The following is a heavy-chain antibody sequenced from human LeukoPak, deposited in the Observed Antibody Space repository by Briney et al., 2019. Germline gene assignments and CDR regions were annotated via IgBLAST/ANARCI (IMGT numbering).Heavy chain of an antibody. CDR1: GLTFSSYA. Sequence: PGGSLRLSCAASGLTFSSYAMSWVRQAPGKGLEWVSTISGSGGNTYYADSAKGRFTISRDNSKNRVYLQMNSLRAEDTAVYYCARRGDRSGYDFDYWGQGTLVTVSS. D-gene: IGHD3-22*01. J-gene: IGHJ4*02. V-gene: IGHV3-23*01. CDR3: ARRGDRSGYDFDY. CDR2: ISGSGGNT.